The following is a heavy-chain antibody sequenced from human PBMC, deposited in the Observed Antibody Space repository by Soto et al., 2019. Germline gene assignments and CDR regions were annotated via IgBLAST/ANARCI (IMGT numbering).Heavy chain of an antibody. CDR2: IIPIFGTA. CDR3: AGPPELTRIYYYYGMDV. J-gene: IGHJ6*02. D-gene: IGHD1-7*01. V-gene: IGHV1-69*13. Sequence: ASVKVSCKASGGTFSSYAISWVRQAPGQGLEWMGGIIPIFGTANYAQKFQGRVTITADESTSTAYMELSSLRSEDTAVYYCAGPPELTRIYYYYGMDVWGQGTTVTVSS. CDR1: GGTFSSYA.